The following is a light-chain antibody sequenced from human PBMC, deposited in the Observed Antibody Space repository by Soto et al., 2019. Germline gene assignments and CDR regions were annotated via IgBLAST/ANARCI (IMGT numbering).Light chain of an antibody. V-gene: IGKV1-17*01. CDR1: QSISTY. CDR3: LQHNSYPIT. Sequence: DIQMTQSPSSLSASVGNRVTITCRASQSISTYLNWYQQKPGKAPKLLVYAASILQSGVPSRFSGSGSGTDFTLTISSLQPEDFATYYCLQHNSYPITFGQGTRLEIK. J-gene: IGKJ5*01. CDR2: AAS.